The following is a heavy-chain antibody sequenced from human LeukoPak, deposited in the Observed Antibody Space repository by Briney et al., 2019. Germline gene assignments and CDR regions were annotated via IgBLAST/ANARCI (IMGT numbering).Heavy chain of an antibody. Sequence: GGSLRLSCAASGFTFSINSFNWVRQAPGKGLEWVSHIASDSSSKHYADSVRGRFTTSRDNAANSLYLHMNSLRAEDTAVYYCARDGGGPDAFDIWGQGTMVTVSS. V-gene: IGHV3-48*01. CDR1: GFTFSINS. CDR3: ARDGGGPDAFDI. J-gene: IGHJ3*02. CDR2: IASDSSSK.